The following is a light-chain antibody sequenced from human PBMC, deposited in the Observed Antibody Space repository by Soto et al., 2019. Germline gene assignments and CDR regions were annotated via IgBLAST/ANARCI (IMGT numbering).Light chain of an antibody. CDR3: QQYNRYCPYT. CDR1: QSISSW. V-gene: IGKV1-5*03. CDR2: KAS. J-gene: IGKJ2*01. Sequence: DIQMTQSPSTLSASVGDRVTITCRASQSISSWLAWYQQKPGKAPKLLIYKASNLESGVPSRFSGSESGTEFTLTISSMQPDDFATYYGQQYNRYCPYTFGQGTKLEIK.